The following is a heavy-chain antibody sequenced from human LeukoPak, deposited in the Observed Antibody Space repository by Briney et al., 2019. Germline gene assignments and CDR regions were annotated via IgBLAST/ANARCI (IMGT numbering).Heavy chain of an antibody. CDR2: INHSGST. CDR3: AIRGVVPAARRHFDY. V-gene: IGHV4-39*07. D-gene: IGHD2-2*01. CDR1: GGSISSSSYY. J-gene: IGHJ4*02. Sequence: SETLSLTCTVSGGSISSSSYYWGWIRQPPGKGLEWIGEINHSGSTNYNPSLKSRVTISVDTSKNQFSLKLSSVTAADTAVYYCAIRGVVPAARRHFDYWGQGTLVTVSS.